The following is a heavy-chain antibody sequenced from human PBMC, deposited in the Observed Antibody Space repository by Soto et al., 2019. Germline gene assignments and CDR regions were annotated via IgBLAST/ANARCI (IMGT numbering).Heavy chain of an antibody. CDR2: INPNSGGT. Sequence: ASVKVSCKASGYTFTGYYMHWVRQAPGQGLEWMGWINPNSGGTNYAQKFQGWVTMTRDTSISTAYMELSRLRSDDTAVYYCARASIEYYYYGMEVWGQGTTGNVSS. CDR3: ARASIEYYYYGMEV. V-gene: IGHV1-2*04. J-gene: IGHJ6*01. CDR1: GYTFTGYY.